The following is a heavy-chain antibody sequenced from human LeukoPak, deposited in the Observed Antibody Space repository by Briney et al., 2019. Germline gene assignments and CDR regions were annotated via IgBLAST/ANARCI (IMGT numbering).Heavy chain of an antibody. CDR2: INNDGSST. CDR3: ARDSLVTISGGWTWFDT. Sequence: PGGSLRLSCAACGFTFRCFRMHYVRQAPGKGLVWVSRINNDGSSTAYADSVKGRFTISRDNAKNTLYLQMNSLRAEDTAVYYCARDSLVTISGGWTWFDTWGQGTLVTVSS. V-gene: IGHV3-74*01. CDR1: GFTFRCFR. J-gene: IGHJ5*02. D-gene: IGHD3-3*01.